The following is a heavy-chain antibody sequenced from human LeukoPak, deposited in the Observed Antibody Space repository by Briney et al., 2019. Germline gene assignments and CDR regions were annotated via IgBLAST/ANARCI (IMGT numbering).Heavy chain of an antibody. CDR2: INHSGST. D-gene: IGHD1-26*01. CDR1: GGSFSGYY. V-gene: IGHV4-34*01. J-gene: IGHJ4*02. Sequence: PSETLSLTCAVYGGSFSGYYWSWIRQPPGKGLEWIGEINHSGSTNYNPSLKSRVTISVDTSKNQFSLKLSSVTAADTAVYYCARGIEWELLRGFDYWGQGTLVTVSS. CDR3: ARGIEWELLRGFDY.